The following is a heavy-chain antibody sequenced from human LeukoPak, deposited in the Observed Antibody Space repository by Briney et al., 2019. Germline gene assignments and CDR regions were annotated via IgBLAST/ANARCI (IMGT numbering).Heavy chain of an antibody. D-gene: IGHD1-1*01. CDR3: ARDRYTGTTNWFDP. J-gene: IGHJ5*02. CDR2: IYYSGST. Sequence: SETLSLTCTVSGGSISSYYWSWIRQPPGKGLEWIGYIYYSGSTYYNPSLKSRVTISVDTSKNQFSLKLSSVTAADTAVYYCARDRYTGTTNWFDPWGQGTLVTVSS. CDR1: GGSISSYY. V-gene: IGHV4-59*12.